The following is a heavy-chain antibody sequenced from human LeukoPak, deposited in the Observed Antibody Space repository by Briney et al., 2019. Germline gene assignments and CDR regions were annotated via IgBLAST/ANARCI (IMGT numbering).Heavy chain of an antibody. CDR1: GFTFSNYA. Sequence: GGSLRLSCAASGFTFSNYAMSWVRQAPGKGLEWVSAISGDSDATSYADSVKGRFTISRDTSKNTLYLQMNSLRAEDTAVYYCAKDPKSLPVASLVDYWGQGTLVTVSS. CDR2: ISGDSDAT. J-gene: IGHJ4*02. CDR3: AKDPKSLPVASLVDY. D-gene: IGHD5-12*01. V-gene: IGHV3-23*01.